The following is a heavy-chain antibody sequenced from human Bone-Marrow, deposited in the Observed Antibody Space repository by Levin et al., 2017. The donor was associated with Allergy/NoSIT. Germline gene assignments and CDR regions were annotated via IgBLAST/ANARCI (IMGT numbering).Heavy chain of an antibody. CDR3: AKDGYIGVGWPVSQYMDY. CDR1: GFTFSSYG. CDR2: ISYDGSNK. Sequence: GGSLRLSCAASGFTFSSYGMHWVRQAPGKGLEWVAVISYDGSNKYYADSVKGRFTISRDNSKNTLYLQMNSLRAEDTAVYYCAKDGYIGVGWPVSQYMDYWGQGTLVTVSS. V-gene: IGHV3-30*18. J-gene: IGHJ4*02. D-gene: IGHD6-19*01.